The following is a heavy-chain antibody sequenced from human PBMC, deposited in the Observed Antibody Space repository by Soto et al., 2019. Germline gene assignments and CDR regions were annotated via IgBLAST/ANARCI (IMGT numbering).Heavy chain of an antibody. J-gene: IGHJ3*01. D-gene: IGHD4-17*01. CDR1: GFSLSNGTMG. V-gene: IGHV2-26*01. Sequence: SGPTLVNPTETLTLTCTVSGFSLSNGTMGVGWIRQPPGRALEWLARIFSNDEKSYSTSLKSRLTISMGTSDSQVVHTMTTIDPVKTVSFYWGRIHPVTTYGAYDVCGDRTMV. CDR3: GRIHPVTTYGAYDV. CDR2: IFSNDEK.